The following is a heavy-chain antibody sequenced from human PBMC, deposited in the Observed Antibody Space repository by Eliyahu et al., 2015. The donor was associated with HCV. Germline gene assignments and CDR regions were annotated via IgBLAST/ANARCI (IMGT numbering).Heavy chain of an antibody. CDR1: GCTFXXAW. CDR2: IKSKTDGGTT. Sequence: EVQLVESGGGLVKPGGSLRLSCAAXGCTFXXAWXSWVRXAXGKGLGWXGRIKSKTDGGTTDYAXPVKGRFTISRDDSKSTLYLQMNSLKTEDTAVYYCTTGAPGGFDYYLDVWGQGTTVTVSS. V-gene: IGHV3-15*01. CDR3: TTGAPGGFDYYLDV. J-gene: IGHJ6*03. D-gene: IGHD3-10*01.